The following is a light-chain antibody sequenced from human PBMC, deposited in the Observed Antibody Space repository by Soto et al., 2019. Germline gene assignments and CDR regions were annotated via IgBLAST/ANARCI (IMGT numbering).Light chain of an antibody. Sequence: DIVMTQSPLSLPVTPGEPASISCRSSQSLLHSNGYKYLDWYLQKPGQSPQLLIYLGSNRASGVPDRFSGSASGTDFTLRISRVEAEDIGVYYCMQTLQTPLTFGPGTKVDTK. CDR3: MQTLQTPLT. V-gene: IGKV2-28*01. J-gene: IGKJ3*01. CDR2: LGS. CDR1: QSLLHSNGYKY.